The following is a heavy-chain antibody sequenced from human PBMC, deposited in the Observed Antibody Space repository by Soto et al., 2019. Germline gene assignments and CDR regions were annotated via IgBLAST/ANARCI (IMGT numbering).Heavy chain of an antibody. D-gene: IGHD3-10*01. CDR1: GGTFSSYG. V-gene: IGHV1-69*12. CDR2: IIPIFGTA. Sequence: QVQLVQSGAEVKKPGSSVKVSCKAPGGTFSSYGVSWVRQAPGQGLEWMGGIIPIFGTANHAQQFQVRFTMAADESTSTAYMEMRSLRSEDTAVYYCARSGARQRDYYYGMDVWGHGTKVTVYS. J-gene: IGHJ6*02. CDR3: ARSGARQRDYYYGMDV.